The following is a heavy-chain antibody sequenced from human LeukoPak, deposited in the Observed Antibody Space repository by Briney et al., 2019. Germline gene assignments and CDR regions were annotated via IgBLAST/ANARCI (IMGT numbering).Heavy chain of an antibody. J-gene: IGHJ4*02. V-gene: IGHV3-23*01. CDR1: GFTFSSFG. CDR2: ISGSGVTT. Sequence: GGSLRLSCAASGFTFSSFGMSWVRQAPGKGLEWVSGISGSGVTTYYTDSVRGRFTISRDNSKNTLYLQMNSLRAEDTAVYYCAKVRISSTFYYFDYWGRGALVTVSS. D-gene: IGHD6-13*01. CDR3: AKVRISSTFYYFDY.